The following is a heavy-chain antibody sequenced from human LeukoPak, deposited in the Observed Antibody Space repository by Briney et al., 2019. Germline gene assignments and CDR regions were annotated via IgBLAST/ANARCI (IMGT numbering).Heavy chain of an antibody. Sequence: PGGSLRLSCAASGFTFSDYYMSWIRQAPGKGLEWVSYISSSGSTIYYADSVKGRFTISRDNSKNTLYLQMNSLRAEDTAVYYCAKDYSGSYFDYWGQGTLVTVSS. CDR3: AKDYSGSYFDY. J-gene: IGHJ4*02. CDR1: GFTFSDYY. D-gene: IGHD1-26*01. CDR2: ISSSGSTI. V-gene: IGHV3-11*01.